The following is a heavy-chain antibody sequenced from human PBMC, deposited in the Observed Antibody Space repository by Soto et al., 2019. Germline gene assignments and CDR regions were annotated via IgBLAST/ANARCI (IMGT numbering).Heavy chain of an antibody. CDR3: ARDNTGVDY. CDR2: IIPMSGTT. D-gene: IGHD1-1*01. Sequence: QVHLVQSGAEVKKPGSSVKVSCKASGGAFTSYSFHWVRQAPGQGLEWMGGIIPMSGTTNYALKFQGRVTMTADVPTNTAYIELSSLRSEDTAIYSGARDNTGVDYWGQGTLVTVSS. V-gene: IGHV1-69*12. CDR1: GGAFTSYS. J-gene: IGHJ4*02.